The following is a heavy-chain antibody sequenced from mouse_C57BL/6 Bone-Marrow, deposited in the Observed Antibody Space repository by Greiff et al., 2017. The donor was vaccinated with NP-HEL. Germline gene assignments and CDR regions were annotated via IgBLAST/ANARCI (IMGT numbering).Heavy chain of an antibody. D-gene: IGHD3-1*01. CDR1: GYSITSGYY. J-gene: IGHJ4*01. Sequence: EVQLQESGPGLVKPSQSLSLTCSVTGYSITSGYYWNWIRQFPGNKLEWLGYISYDGSNNYNQSLKNRISITRDTSKNQFFLKLNSVTTEDTATYYCARRALRSGRAGYYAMDYWGQGTSVTVSS. CDR3: ARRALRSGRAGYYAMDY. V-gene: IGHV3-6*01. CDR2: ISYDGSN.